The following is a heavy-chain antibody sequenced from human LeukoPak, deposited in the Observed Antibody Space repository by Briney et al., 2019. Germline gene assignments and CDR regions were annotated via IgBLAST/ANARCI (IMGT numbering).Heavy chain of an antibody. V-gene: IGHV3-53*01. CDR2: IYSGGST. CDR1: GFTVSSNY. Sequence: GGSLRLSCAASGFTVSSNYMSWVRQAPGKGLELVSVIYSGGSTYYADSVKGRFTISRDNSKNTLYLQMNSLRAEDTAVYYCAHNYYDSSGYYPGDYWGQGTLVTVSS. D-gene: IGHD3-22*01. CDR3: AHNYYDSSGYYPGDY. J-gene: IGHJ4*02.